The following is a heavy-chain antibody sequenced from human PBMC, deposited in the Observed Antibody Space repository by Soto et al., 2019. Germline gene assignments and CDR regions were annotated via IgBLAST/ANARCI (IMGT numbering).Heavy chain of an antibody. CDR2: ITSRGGST. J-gene: IGHJ4*02. D-gene: IGHD1-26*01. V-gene: IGHV1-46*01. CDR3: ARGEWELWAFDY. CDR1: GYTFIDNY. Sequence: QVQLVQSGAEVKKPGASVKVYCKASGYTFIDNYMQWVRQAPGQGLEWMGVITSRGGSTTYAPKFHGRVTLTSDTSTSTVYMELGSLTSDDTAVYYCARGEWELWAFDYWGQGTLVTVSS.